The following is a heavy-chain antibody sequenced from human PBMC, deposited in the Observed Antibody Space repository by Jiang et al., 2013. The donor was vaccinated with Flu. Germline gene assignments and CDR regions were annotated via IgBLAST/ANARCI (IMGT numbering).Heavy chain of an antibody. CDR1: GFSFIDYA. V-gene: IGHV3-23*01. CDR2: VTGRGGGT. Sequence: QLLESGGGTIQPGGSLRLSCAASGFSFIDYAMTWVRQAPGKGLEWVSGVTGRGGGTYYADSVKGRFFISRDNSKNTIYLQMNSLRVEDTALYYCTKTSRGDLLTGPGNWGHGTLVTVSS. J-gene: IGHJ4*01. D-gene: IGHD3-9*01. CDR3: TKTSRGDLLTGPGN.